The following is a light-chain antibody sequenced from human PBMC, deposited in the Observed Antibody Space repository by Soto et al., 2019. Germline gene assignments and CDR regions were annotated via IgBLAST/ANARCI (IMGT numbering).Light chain of an antibody. V-gene: IGKV3-15*01. J-gene: IGKJ5*01. CDR2: GAA. CDR1: QSVRSR. Sequence: EIVMTQSPATLSVSPGERATLSCRASQSVRSRLAWYQQKPGQAPRLLIYGAATRATGVPARFSGRGSGTEFTLTISSLQSEDFAVYYCQQYTNWPPNTFGQGTRLEIK. CDR3: QQYTNWPPNT.